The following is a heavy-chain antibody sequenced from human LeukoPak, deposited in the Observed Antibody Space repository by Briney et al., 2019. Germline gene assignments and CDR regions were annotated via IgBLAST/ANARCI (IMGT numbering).Heavy chain of an antibody. CDR2: ISAYNGDT. CDR3: ARDVPDVGVTTDFAY. CDR1: GYTFTIYA. J-gene: IGHJ4*02. D-gene: IGHD4-17*01. Sequence: GASVKVSCKASGYTFTIYAISWVRQAPGQGLEWMGWISAYNGDTNYALKLQGRVTMTTDTSTSTAYMELRSLRSDDTAVYYCARDVPDVGVTTDFAYWGQGTLVTVSS. V-gene: IGHV1-18*01.